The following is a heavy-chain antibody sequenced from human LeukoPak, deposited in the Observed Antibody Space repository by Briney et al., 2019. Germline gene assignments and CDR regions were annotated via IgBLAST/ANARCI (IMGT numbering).Heavy chain of an antibody. CDR3: ARDGRWINYYDGSSPV. V-gene: IGHV3-48*03. J-gene: IGHJ4*02. D-gene: IGHD3-22*01. CDR2: ISYNSRSI. CDR1: GFTFSTYE. Sequence: PGGSLRLSCAASGFTFSTYEMNGAGRPPGRGLKWLSYISYNSRSIYYADSVKGRFTISRDNAYNSLYLQMDSLRVEDTAVYYCARDGRWINYYDGSSPVWGQGIMVTVSS.